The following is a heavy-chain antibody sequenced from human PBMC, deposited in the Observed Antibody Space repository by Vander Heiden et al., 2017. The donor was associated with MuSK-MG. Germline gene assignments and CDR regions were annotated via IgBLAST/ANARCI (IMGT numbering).Heavy chain of an antibody. CDR3: ARGGIQFPPSPDYYMDV. D-gene: IGHD5-18*01. Sequence: EVQLVESGGGLVQPGGSLRLSCAASGFTFRNYWMSWVRQAPGKGLEWVANIKHDGGEKYYVDSVKGRFTISRDNAKNSLYLQMNSLRAEDTAVYYCARGGIQFPPSPDYYMDVCGQGTTVTVSS. V-gene: IGHV3-7*01. CDR2: IKHDGGEK. CDR1: GFTFRNYW. J-gene: IGHJ6*03.